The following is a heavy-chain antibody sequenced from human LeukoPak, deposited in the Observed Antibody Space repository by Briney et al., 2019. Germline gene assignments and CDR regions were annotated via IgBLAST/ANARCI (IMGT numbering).Heavy chain of an antibody. Sequence: PSETLSLTCTVSGGSISSGDYYWSWIRQPPGKGLEWVGYIHFSGYTYYNPSLRSRVSISIDTSKNRFSLNLNSVTAADTAVYYCTRVANGDYFDFWGQGTLVTVSS. CDR2: IHFSGYT. V-gene: IGHV4-30-4*01. J-gene: IGHJ4*02. CDR1: GGSISSGDYY. D-gene: IGHD4-17*01. CDR3: TRVANGDYFDF.